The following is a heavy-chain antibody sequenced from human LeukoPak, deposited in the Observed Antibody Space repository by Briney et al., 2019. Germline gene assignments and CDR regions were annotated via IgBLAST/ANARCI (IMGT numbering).Heavy chain of an antibody. J-gene: IGHJ6*03. CDR2: IIPIFGTA. D-gene: IGHD3-3*01. CDR3: ASGSHYYFWSGYYRTGYYYYMDV. Sequence: SVKVSCKASGGTFSSYAISWVRHAPGQGLEWVGGIIPIFGTANYAQKFQGRVTITTDESTSTAYMELSSLRSEDTAVYYCASGSHYYFWSGYYRTGYYYYMDVWGKGTTVTVSS. V-gene: IGHV1-69*05. CDR1: GGTFSSYA.